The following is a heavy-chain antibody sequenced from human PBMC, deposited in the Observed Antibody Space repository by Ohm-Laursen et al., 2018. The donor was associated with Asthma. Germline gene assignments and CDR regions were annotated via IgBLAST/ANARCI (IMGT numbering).Heavy chain of an antibody. CDR2: IYYSGST. CDR3: ARTGLSKQGNDY. V-gene: IGHV4-39*07. J-gene: IGHJ4*02. CDR1: GGSISGSSDYY. D-gene: IGHD1-14*01. Sequence: SETLSLTCTVSGGSISGSSDYYWGWIRQPPGKGLEWIGSIYYSGSTYYHPSFKSRVTISLDTSKNQFSLKLSSVTAADTAVYYCARTGLSKQGNDYWGQGTLVTVSS.